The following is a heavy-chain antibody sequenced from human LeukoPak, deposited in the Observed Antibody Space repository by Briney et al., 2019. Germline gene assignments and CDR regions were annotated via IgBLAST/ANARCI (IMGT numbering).Heavy chain of an antibody. CDR2: IYTSGST. D-gene: IGHD3-3*01. J-gene: IGHJ3*02. CDR3: ARDLPYYDFWSGPSENAFDI. Sequence: SETLSLTCTVSGGSINSYYWSWIRQPAGKGLEWIGRIYTSGSTNYNPSLKSRVTMSVDTSKNQFSLKLSSVTAADTAVYYCARDLPYYDFWSGPSENAFDIWGQGTMVTVSS. CDR1: GGSINSYY. V-gene: IGHV4-4*07.